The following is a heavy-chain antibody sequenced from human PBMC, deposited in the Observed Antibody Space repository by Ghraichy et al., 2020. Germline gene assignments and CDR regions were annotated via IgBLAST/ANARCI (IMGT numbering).Heavy chain of an antibody. D-gene: IGHD2-2*01. CDR1: GFTFSSYW. CDR2: IRQDGSEK. Sequence: LSLTCAASGFTFSSYWMSWVSQAPGKGLDWVVTIRQDGSEKHYVDSVEGRFTISRDNAYDALYLQMNSLRAEDTAVYYCVRGCGRASCPYYFDSWGQGTLVTVSS. J-gene: IGHJ4*02. V-gene: IGHV3-7*01. CDR3: VRGCGRASCPYYFDS.